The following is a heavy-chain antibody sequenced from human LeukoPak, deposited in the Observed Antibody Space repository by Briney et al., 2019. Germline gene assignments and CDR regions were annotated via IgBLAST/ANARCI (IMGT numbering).Heavy chain of an antibody. CDR1: GFTFDDYG. Sequence: GGSLRLSCAAAGFTFDDYGMSWVRQAPGKGLEWVSGINWNGGSTGYADSVKGRFTISRDNAKNSLYLQMNSLRAEDTALYYCARTYSSSWYGAVDYWGQGTLVTVSS. V-gene: IGHV3-20*04. D-gene: IGHD6-13*01. CDR3: ARTYSSSWYGAVDY. CDR2: INWNGGST. J-gene: IGHJ4*02.